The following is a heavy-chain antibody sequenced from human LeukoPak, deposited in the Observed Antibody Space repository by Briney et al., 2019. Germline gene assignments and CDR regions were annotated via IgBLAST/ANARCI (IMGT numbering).Heavy chain of an antibody. V-gene: IGHV3-23*01. CDR3: ASALGYCSSTSCHILAFDAFDI. CDR1: GFTFSSYA. D-gene: IGHD2-2*01. J-gene: IGHJ3*02. CDR2: ISGSGGST. Sequence: PGGSLRLSCAASGFTFSSYAMSWVRQAPGKGLEWVSAISGSGGSTYYADSVKGRFTISRDNSKNTLYLQMNSLRAEDTAVYYCASALGYCSSTSCHILAFDAFDIWGQGTMVTVSS.